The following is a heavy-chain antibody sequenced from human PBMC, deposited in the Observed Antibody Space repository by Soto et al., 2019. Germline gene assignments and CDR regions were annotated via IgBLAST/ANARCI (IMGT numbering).Heavy chain of an antibody. D-gene: IGHD3-10*01. CDR2: INHSGST. CDR1: GGSFSGYY. J-gene: IGHJ5*02. CDR3: ARPSGYYYRSRSYYHNTSNWFDP. V-gene: IGHV4-34*01. Sequence: QVQLQQWGAGLLKPSETLSLTCAVYGGSFSGYYWSWIRQPPGKGLEWIGEINHSGSTNYNPSLMRPVTVSVHTTKNQFSLPLGSATAAATAVYYCARPSGYYYRSRSYYHNTSNWFDPWGQGTLVAVSS.